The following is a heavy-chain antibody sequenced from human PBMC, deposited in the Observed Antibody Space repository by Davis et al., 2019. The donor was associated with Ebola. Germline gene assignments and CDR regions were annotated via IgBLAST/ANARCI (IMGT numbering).Heavy chain of an antibody. CDR2: ISGRGGHT. V-gene: IGHV3-23*01. CDR3: AKDITMVRGVGGY. D-gene: IGHD3-10*01. J-gene: IGHJ4*02. CDR1: AFTFDNFG. Sequence: GRSLTPSCAATAFTFDNFGMNWVRQAPGKGLEWVSAISGRGGHTYYAGAVKGRFTVSRDNSKKTIYVQMNSLRAEDTAVYYCAKDITMVRGVGGYWGQGTLVTVSS.